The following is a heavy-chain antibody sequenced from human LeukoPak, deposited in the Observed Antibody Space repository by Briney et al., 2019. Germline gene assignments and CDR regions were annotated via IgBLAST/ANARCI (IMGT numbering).Heavy chain of an antibody. J-gene: IGHJ4*02. CDR3: ARYYGSGSLTFDY. V-gene: IGHV4-59*12. D-gene: IGHD3-10*01. Sequence: SETLSLTCTVSGGSISSYYWSWVRQPPGKGLEWIGYIYHSGSTYYNPSLKSRVTISVDRSKNQFSLKLSSVTAADTAVCYCARYYGSGSLTFDYWGQGTLVTVSS. CDR2: IYHSGST. CDR1: GGSISSYY.